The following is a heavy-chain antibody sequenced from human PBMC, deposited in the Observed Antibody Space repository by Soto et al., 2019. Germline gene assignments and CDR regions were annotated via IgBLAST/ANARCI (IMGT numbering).Heavy chain of an antibody. CDR1: GVSIRSSAYH. CDR2: VDQSGTT. CDR3: ARRMNVAGGWFDS. V-gene: IGHV4-39*02. Sequence: SETLSLTCAVSGVSIRSSAYHWGWVRQPPGKGLEWLGSVDQSGTTYYNPSLNRRVTISLDTSKSHFSLKVTSATAADTAVYYCARRMNVAGGWFDSWGQGTTVTVSS. J-gene: IGHJ5*01. D-gene: IGHD1-1*01.